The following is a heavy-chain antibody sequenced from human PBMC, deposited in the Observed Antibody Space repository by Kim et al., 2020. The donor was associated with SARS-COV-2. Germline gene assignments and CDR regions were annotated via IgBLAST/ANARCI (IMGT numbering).Heavy chain of an antibody. D-gene: IGHD3-10*01. V-gene: IGHV4-39*01. CDR2: NTGTT. J-gene: IGHJ5*02. Sequence: SETLSLTCSVSGDSISSTTYYWGWVRQPPGRGLEWIGSNTGTTHYTPSLKSRVTISVDTSRNQFSLRLSSVTAADTAVYYCARHSPMVRGVVPGWFDPWGQGTLVTVSS. CDR3: ARHSPMVRGVVPGWFDP. CDR1: GDSISSTTYY.